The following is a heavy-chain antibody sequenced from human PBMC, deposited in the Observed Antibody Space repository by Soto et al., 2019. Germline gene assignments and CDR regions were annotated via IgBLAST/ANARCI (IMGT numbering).Heavy chain of an antibody. D-gene: IGHD6-6*01. CDR2: IRSKANSYAT. CDR1: GFTFSGSA. V-gene: IGHV3-73*01. J-gene: IGHJ4*02. CDR3: TREMKSSSSIDY. Sequence: GGSLRLSCAASGFTFSGSAMHWVRQASGKGLEWVGRIRSKANSYATAYAASVKGRFTISRDDSKNTAYLQMNSLKTEDTAVYYCTREMKSSSSIDYWGQGTLVTVSS.